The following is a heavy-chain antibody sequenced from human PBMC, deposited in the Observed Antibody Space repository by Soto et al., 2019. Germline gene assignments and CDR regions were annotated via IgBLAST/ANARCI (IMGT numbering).Heavy chain of an antibody. D-gene: IGHD6-6*01. Sequence: SETLSLTCTVSGGSISSGGYYWSWIRQHPGKGLEWIGYIYYSGSTYYNPSLKSRVTISVDTSKNQFSRKLSSVTAADTAVYYCARDHYGSCGWFDPWGQGTLVTVSS. V-gene: IGHV4-31*03. CDR3: ARDHYGSCGWFDP. J-gene: IGHJ5*02. CDR2: IYYSGST. CDR1: GGSISSGGYY.